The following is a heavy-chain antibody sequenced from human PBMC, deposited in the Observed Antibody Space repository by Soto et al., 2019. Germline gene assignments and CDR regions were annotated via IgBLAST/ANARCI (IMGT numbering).Heavy chain of an antibody. J-gene: IGHJ4*02. Sequence: QVQLVQSGAEVKKPGSSVKVSCKASGGTFSSYTISWVRQAPGQGLEWMGRIIPILGIANYAQKFQGRVTITADKSTSTAYMELSSLRSEDTAVYYCARDRLPGMTTVTTPTRDYWGKGTLVTVSS. V-gene: IGHV1-69*08. CDR1: GGTFSSYT. CDR2: IIPILGIA. D-gene: IGHD4-17*01. CDR3: ARDRLPGMTTVTTPTRDY.